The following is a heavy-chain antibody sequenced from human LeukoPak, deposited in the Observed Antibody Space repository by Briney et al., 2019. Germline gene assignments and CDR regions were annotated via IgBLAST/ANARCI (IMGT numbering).Heavy chain of an antibody. D-gene: IGHD3-3*01. Sequence: PSETLSLTCIVSGDSISNSGWSWGWIRQPPGKGLEWIGTMPYDENVADKGTPSYNPSLRSRVTISADTSKNQLSLKVNSVTAADTASYYCARLTLTGVGGRGWFDSWAQGTLVIVSS. J-gene: IGHJ5*01. CDR3: ARLTLTGVGGRGWFDS. CDR2: MPYDENVADKGTP. V-gene: IGHV4-39*01. CDR1: GDSISNSGWS.